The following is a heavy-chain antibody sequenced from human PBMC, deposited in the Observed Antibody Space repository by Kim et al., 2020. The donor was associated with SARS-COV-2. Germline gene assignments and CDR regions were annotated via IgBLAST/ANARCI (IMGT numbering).Heavy chain of an antibody. J-gene: IGHJ6*02. Sequence: GGSLRLSCAASGFTFSSYDMHWVRQATGKGLEWVSAIGTAGDTYYPGSVKGRFTISRENAKNSLYLQMNSLRAGDTAVYYCATLYGSGSYYLFGYYYYGMDVWGQGTTVTVSS. CDR1: GFTFSSYD. CDR2: IGTAGDT. V-gene: IGHV3-13*01. D-gene: IGHD3-10*01. CDR3: ATLYGSGSYYLFGYYYYGMDV.